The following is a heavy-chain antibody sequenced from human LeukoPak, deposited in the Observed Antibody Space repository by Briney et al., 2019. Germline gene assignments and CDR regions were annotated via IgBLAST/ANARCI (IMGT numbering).Heavy chain of an antibody. Sequence: PGGSLRLSCATSGFIFSNTNMYWVRQAPGKGLEWLSYISSTLITTYYADSVKGRFTISRDNAKNSLYLQMDSLRAEDTAVYYCVRDPRKETDFWSGQYWGQGTLVTVSS. CDR1: GFIFSNTN. V-gene: IGHV3-48*01. J-gene: IGHJ4*02. CDR2: ISSTLITT. CDR3: VRDPRKETDFWSGQY. D-gene: IGHD3-3*01.